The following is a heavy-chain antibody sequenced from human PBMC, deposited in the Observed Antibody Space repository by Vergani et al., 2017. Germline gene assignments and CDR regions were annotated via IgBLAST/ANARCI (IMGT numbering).Heavy chain of an antibody. Sequence: EVQLVESGGGLVKPGGSLRLSCAASGFTFSSYSMNWVRQAPGKGLEWVSSISSSSSYIYYADSVKGRFTISRDNAKNSLYLQMNSLRAEDTAVYYCARKPGDFWSGYHTDSDYGMDVWGQGTTVTVSS. CDR2: ISSSSSYI. J-gene: IGHJ6*02. CDR3: ARKPGDFWSGYHTDSDYGMDV. D-gene: IGHD3-3*01. CDR1: GFTFSSYS. V-gene: IGHV3-21*01.